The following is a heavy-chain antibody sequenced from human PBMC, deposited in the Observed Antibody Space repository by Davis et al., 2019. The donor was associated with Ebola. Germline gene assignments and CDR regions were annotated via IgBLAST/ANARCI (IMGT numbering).Heavy chain of an antibody. CDR1: GGSISSYY. CDR2: INHSGST. V-gene: IGHV4-34*01. D-gene: IGHD2-2*01. J-gene: IGHJ6*02. Sequence: GSLRLSCTVSGGSISSYYWSWIRQPPGKGLEWIGEINHSGSTNYNPSLKSRVTISVDTSKNQFSLKLSSVTAADTAVYYCARVSKLGQLTLYYGMDVWGQGTTVTVSS. CDR3: ARVSKLGQLTLYYGMDV.